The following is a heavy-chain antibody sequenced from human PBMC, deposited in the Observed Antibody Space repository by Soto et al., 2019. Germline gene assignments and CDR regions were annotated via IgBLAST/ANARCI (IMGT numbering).Heavy chain of an antibody. J-gene: IGHJ6*02. V-gene: IGHV1-69*13. CDR1: GGTFSSYA. D-gene: IGHD2-15*01. Sequence: GASVKVSCKASGGTFSSYAITWVRQAPGQGLEWMGGIIPIFGTANYAQKFQGRVTITADESTSTAYMELSSLRSEDTAVYYCARAPGYCSGGSCYSNHYYYYGMDVWGQGTTVXVSS. CDR3: ARAPGYCSGGSCYSNHYYYYGMDV. CDR2: IIPIFGTA.